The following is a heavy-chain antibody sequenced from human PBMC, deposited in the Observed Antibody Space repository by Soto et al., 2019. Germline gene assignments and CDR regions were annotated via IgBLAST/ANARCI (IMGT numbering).Heavy chain of an antibody. CDR3: ARLQSSSYHHYNIRDDFDY. Sequence: GASVKVSCKASGYTFTSYDINWVRQATGQGLEWMGWMNPNSGNTGYAQKFQGRVTMTRNTSISTAYMELSSLRSEDTAVYYCARLQSSSYHHYNIRDDFDYWGQGTLVTVSS. V-gene: IGHV1-8*01. CDR1: GYTFTSYD. D-gene: IGHD2-15*01. J-gene: IGHJ4*02. CDR2: MNPNSGNT.